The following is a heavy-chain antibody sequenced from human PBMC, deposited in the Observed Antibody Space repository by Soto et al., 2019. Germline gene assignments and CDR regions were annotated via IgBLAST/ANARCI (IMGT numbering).Heavy chain of an antibody. V-gene: IGHV3-30*18. D-gene: IGHD3-22*01. Sequence: QVQLVESGGGVVQPGTSLVLSCAASGFTFSTYGMHWVRKAPGKGLEWVAAISYDGGKKYSIDSVKGHFTISRDNSKNTLYLQINSLRAEDTAVYYCAKAIASSGSLYHAVDVWGQGTTVIVSS. J-gene: IGHJ6*02. CDR1: GFTFSTYG. CDR2: ISYDGGKK. CDR3: AKAIASSGSLYHAVDV.